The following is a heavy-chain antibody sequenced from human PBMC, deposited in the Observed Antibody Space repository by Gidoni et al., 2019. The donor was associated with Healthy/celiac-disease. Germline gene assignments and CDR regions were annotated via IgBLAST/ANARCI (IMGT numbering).Heavy chain of an antibody. CDR3: AREGTHYYGSSGYYYAH. V-gene: IGHV3-21*01. J-gene: IGHJ4*02. D-gene: IGHD3-22*01. CDR1: GFTFRSYS. Sequence: EVQLVESGGGLVKPGGSLRLSCAASGFTFRSYSMNWVRQAPGKGLEWVSSISSSSSYIYYADSVKGRFTISRDNAKNSLYLQMNSLRAEDTAVYYCAREGTHYYGSSGYYYAHWGQGTLVTVSS. CDR2: ISSSSSYI.